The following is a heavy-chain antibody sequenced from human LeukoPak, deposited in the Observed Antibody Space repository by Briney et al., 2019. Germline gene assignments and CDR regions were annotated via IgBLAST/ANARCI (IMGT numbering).Heavy chain of an antibody. V-gene: IGHV1-3*01. Sequence: GASVKVSCKASGYTFTSYAMHWVRQAPGQRLEWMGWINAGNGNTKYSQKFQGRVTITRDTSASTAHMELSSLRSEDTAVYYCAVGYSSSWPPRLDYWGQGTLVTVSS. CDR2: INAGNGNT. D-gene: IGHD6-13*01. CDR3: AVGYSSSWPPRLDY. J-gene: IGHJ4*02. CDR1: GYTFTSYA.